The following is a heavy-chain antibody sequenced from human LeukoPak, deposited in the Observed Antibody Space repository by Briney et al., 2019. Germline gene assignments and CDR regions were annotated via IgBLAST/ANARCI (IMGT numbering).Heavy chain of an antibody. D-gene: IGHD5-18*01. V-gene: IGHV1-18*04. CDR2: ISAYNGNT. Sequence: ASVKVSCKASGYTFTSYGISWVRQAPGQGLEWMGWISAYNGNTNYAQKLQGRVTMTTDTSTSTAYMELRSLRSEDTAVYYCARDLKGYSYGPPRDWFDPWGQGTLVTVSS. CDR3: ARDLKGYSYGPPRDWFDP. J-gene: IGHJ5*02. CDR1: GYTFTSYG.